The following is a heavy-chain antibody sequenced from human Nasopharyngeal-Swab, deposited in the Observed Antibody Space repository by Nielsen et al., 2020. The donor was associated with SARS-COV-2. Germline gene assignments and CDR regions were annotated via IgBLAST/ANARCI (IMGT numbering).Heavy chain of an antibody. CDR2: ISFDGSNQ. CDR1: GFIFSDYG. CDR3: ARGKFSGSYSDGFYYYMDV. J-gene: IGHJ6*03. D-gene: IGHD1-26*01. Sequence: LKISCAASGFIFSDYGMHWVRQAPGKGLEWVAVISFDGSNQYYKDSVKGRITISRDNSKNTLYLQMNSLRDEDTAVFYCARGKFSGSYSDGFYYYMDVWGKGTTVTVSS. V-gene: IGHV3-30*03.